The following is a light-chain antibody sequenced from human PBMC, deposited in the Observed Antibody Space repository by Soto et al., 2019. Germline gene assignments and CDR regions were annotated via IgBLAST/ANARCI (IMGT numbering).Light chain of an antibody. V-gene: IGKV3-20*01. CDR2: DAS. J-gene: IGKJ1*01. CDR1: QSVSSRY. Sequence: EIVLTQSPGTLSLSPGEGATLSCRASQSVSSRYLAWYQQRPGQAPRLLFYDASIRATGIPDRFSGSGSGTDFTLTISRLEPEDFAVYYCQQYGSSGTFGQGTKVDIK. CDR3: QQYGSSGT.